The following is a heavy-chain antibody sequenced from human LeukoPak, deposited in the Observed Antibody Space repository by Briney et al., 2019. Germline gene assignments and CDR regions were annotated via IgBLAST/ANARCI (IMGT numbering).Heavy chain of an antibody. Sequence: KPSETLSLTCTVSGGSISSYYWRWIRQPPGKGLEWIGYIYYSGSTNYSPSLKSRVTISVDTSKNQFSLKLSSVTAADTAVYYCANTIAVAGIDAFYIWGQGTMVTVSS. D-gene: IGHD6-19*01. J-gene: IGHJ3*02. CDR1: GGSISSYY. CDR3: ANTIAVAGIDAFYI. V-gene: IGHV4-59*01. CDR2: IYYSGST.